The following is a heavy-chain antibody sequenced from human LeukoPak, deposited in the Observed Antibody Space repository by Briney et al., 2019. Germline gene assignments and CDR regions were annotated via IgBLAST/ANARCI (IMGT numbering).Heavy chain of an antibody. V-gene: IGHV4-4*07. CDR1: GGYISSYY. D-gene: IGHD3-16*01. J-gene: IGHJ4*02. Sequence: PSETLSLTCTVSGGYISSYYWSWIRQPAGKELEWIGRFYTRGSPSYNPSLKSRVTMSVDTSKNQFSLRLSSVSPADTAVYYCARIGGITYFDYWGQGTLVTVSS. CDR3: ARIGGITYFDY. CDR2: FYTRGSP.